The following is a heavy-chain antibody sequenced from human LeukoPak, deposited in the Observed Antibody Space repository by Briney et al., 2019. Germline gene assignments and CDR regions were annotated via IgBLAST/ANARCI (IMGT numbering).Heavy chain of an antibody. Sequence: SGGSLRLSCAASGFTFSGAAMHGVRQASGKGLEWVGRIRSKANNYATAYAASVKGRFTISRDDSKNTAYLQMNSLKTEDTAVYYCTTFPYESFDYWGQGTLVTVSS. CDR3: TTFPYESFDY. V-gene: IGHV3-73*01. CDR1: GFTFSGAA. D-gene: IGHD3-22*01. J-gene: IGHJ4*02. CDR2: IRSKANNYAT.